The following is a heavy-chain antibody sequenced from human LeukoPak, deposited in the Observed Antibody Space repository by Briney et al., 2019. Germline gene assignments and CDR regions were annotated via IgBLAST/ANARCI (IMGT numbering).Heavy chain of an antibody. CDR3: AKGGSGGRYRWLEL. CDR1: GFTFSSYT. D-gene: IGHD1-26*01. CDR2: MSGSCGTT. Sequence: PGGSLRLSCAASGFTFSSYTMTWLRQAPGKGPEWVSLMSGSCGTTFYADSVKGLFTISRDNPKNTLYLEVNNLRDEDTAVYYCAKGGSGGRYRWLELWGQGTLVIVSS. J-gene: IGHJ5*02. V-gene: IGHV3-23*01.